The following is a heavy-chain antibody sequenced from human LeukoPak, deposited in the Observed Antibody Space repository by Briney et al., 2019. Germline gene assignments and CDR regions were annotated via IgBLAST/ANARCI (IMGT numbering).Heavy chain of an antibody. Sequence: GGSLRLSCAASGFSFSSYRMNWVRQAPGKGLEWVSSVSNSGDYIHYADSVKGRFTISRNSSKNTLYLQMNRLRAGDAAVYYCAKAPVTTCSGAYCYPFDYWGQGTLVTVSS. V-gene: IGHV3-21*04. D-gene: IGHD2-21*01. CDR3: AKAPVTTCSGAYCYPFDY. CDR1: GFSFSSYR. CDR2: VSNSGDYI. J-gene: IGHJ4*02.